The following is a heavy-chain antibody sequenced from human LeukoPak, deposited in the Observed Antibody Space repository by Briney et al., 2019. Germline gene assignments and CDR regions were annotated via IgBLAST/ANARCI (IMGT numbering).Heavy chain of an antibody. Sequence: SETLSLTCTVSGGSISSGSYYWSWIRQPAGKGLEWIGRIYTSGSTNYNPSLKSRVTISVDTSKSQFSLKLSSVTAADTAVYYCARDSQKSGWLDYWGQGTLVTVSS. V-gene: IGHV4-61*02. J-gene: IGHJ4*02. CDR2: IYTSGST. CDR3: ARDSQKSGWLDY. CDR1: GGSISSGSYY. D-gene: IGHD6-19*01.